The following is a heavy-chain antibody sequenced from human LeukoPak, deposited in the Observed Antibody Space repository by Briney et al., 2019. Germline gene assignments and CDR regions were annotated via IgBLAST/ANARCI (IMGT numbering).Heavy chain of an antibody. CDR3: TTVGGTMDF. V-gene: IGHV3-15*01. CDR2: FTSRSAGGTI. D-gene: IGHD2-15*01. CDR1: GFTFSSYG. J-gene: IGHJ4*02. Sequence: GRSLRLSCAASGFTFSSYGMHWVRQAPGKGLEWVGLFTSRSAGGTIHYAAPVQGRFTILAEDSKNTWYLQMNGLQIEDTGIYYCTTVGGTMDFWGQGTLVTVSS.